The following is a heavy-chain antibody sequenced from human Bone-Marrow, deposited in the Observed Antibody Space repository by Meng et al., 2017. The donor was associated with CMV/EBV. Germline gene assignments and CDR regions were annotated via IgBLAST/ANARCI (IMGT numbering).Heavy chain of an antibody. V-gene: IGHV1-2*02. Sequence: ASVKVSCKASGYTFTGYYMHWVRQAPGQGLEWMGWINPNSGGTNYAQKFQGRVTMTRDTSISTAYMELSRLRSDDTAVYYCARVSKSPFIVVVPKGAFDIWGQGTMVTV. CDR1: GYTFTGYY. J-gene: IGHJ3*02. CDR2: INPNSGGT. CDR3: ARVSKSPFIVVVPKGAFDI. D-gene: IGHD2-2*01.